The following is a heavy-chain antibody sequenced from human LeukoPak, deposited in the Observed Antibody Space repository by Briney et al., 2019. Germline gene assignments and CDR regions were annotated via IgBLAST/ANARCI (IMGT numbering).Heavy chain of an antibody. Sequence: PSETLSLTCAVYGGSFSGYYWSWIRQPPGKGLEWIGSIYYSGSTYYNPSLKSRVTISVDTSKNQFSLKLSSVTAADTAVYYCARTDTAMANAFDYWGQGTLVTVSS. CDR2: IYYSGST. CDR1: GGSFSGYY. CDR3: ARTDTAMANAFDY. D-gene: IGHD5-18*01. V-gene: IGHV4-34*01. J-gene: IGHJ4*02.